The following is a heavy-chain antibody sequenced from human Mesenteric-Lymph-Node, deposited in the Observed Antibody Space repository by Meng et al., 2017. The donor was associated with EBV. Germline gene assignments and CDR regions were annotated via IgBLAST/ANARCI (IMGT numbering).Heavy chain of an antibody. D-gene: IGHD3-22*01. CDR2: INVGNGDT. V-gene: IGHV1-3*01. CDR1: GYTFTSYA. J-gene: IGHJ5*02. Sequence: VQLVQSGAEVKKPGASVKVSCKASGYTFTSYAMHWVRQAPGQRLEWMGWINVGNGDTKYSQKFHGRVTITRDTSATTAYMELRSLTSEDTAVYYCARDSTGDSRRFDPWGQGTLVTVSS. CDR3: ARDSTGDSRRFDP.